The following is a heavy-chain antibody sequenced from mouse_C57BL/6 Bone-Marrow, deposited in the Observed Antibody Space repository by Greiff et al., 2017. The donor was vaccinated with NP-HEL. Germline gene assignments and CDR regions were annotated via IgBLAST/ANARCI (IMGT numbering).Heavy chain of an antibody. CDR3: ARSDCYGSSYCSFDY. Sequence: QVQLQQPGAELVKPGASVKLSCKASGYTFTSYWMHWVKQRPGRGLEWIGRIDPTSGGTKYNEKFKSKATLTVDKPSSTAYMQLGSLTSRDTTVYYSARSDCYGSSYCSFDYWGQGTTLTVSS. CDR1: GYTFTSYW. D-gene: IGHD1-1*01. J-gene: IGHJ2*01. V-gene: IGHV1-72*01. CDR2: IDPTSGGT.